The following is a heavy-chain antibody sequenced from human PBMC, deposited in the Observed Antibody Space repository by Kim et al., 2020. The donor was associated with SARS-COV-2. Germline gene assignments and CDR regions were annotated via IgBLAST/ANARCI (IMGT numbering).Heavy chain of an antibody. D-gene: IGHD2-21*02. CDR1: GFTFSSYG. J-gene: IGHJ4*02. Sequence: GGSLRLSCAASGFTFSSYGMHWVRQAPGKGLEWVAVISYDGSNKYYADSVKGRFTISRDNSKNTLYLQMNSLRAEDTAVYYCAKDFKISGAYCGGDCYSLTDYWGQGTLVTVSS. CDR3: AKDFKISGAYCGGDCYSLTDY. V-gene: IGHV3-30*18. CDR2: ISYDGSNK.